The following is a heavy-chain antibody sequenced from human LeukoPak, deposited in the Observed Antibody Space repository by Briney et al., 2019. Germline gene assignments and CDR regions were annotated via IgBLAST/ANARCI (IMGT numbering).Heavy chain of an antibody. CDR1: GGSISSYY. CDR2: IYYSGST. CDR3: ARGVGYGSGSYADY. D-gene: IGHD3-10*01. J-gene: IGHJ4*02. V-gene: IGHV4-59*01. Sequence: PSETLSLTCTVAGGSISSYYWSWVRQPPGRGLEWVGYIYYSGSTNYNPSLKSRVTISVDTSKNQFSLKLSSVTAADTAVYYCARGVGYGSGSYADYWGQGTLVTVSS.